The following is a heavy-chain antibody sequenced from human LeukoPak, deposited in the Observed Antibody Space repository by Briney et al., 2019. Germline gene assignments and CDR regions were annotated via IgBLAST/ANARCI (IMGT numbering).Heavy chain of an antibody. D-gene: IGHD2-21*01. V-gene: IGHV4-59*08. CDR2: IYYSGST. J-gene: IGHJ5*02. Sequence: SETLSLTCTVSGGSISSYYWSWIRQPPGKGLEWIGYIYYSGSTNYNPSLKSRVTISVDTSKNQFSLKLTSVTAADTAVYYCARLSYSQLFDPWGQGTLVTVSS. CDR1: GGSISSYY. CDR3: ARLSYSQLFDP.